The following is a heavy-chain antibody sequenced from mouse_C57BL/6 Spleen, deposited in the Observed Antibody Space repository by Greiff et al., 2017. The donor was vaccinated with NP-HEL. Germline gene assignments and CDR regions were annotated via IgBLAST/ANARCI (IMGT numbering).Heavy chain of an antibody. Sequence: QFQLQQSGPGLVPPSPIPSLPFPFSFFSLPISFLHFFLHSPLNGLEWLVVIWSGGSTDYNAAFISRLSISKDNSKSQVFFKMNSLQADDTAIYYCARERLLYAMDYWGQGTSVTVSS. CDR2: IWSGGST. CDR3: ARERLLYAMDY. CDR1: FFSLPISF. V-gene: IGHV2-2*01. J-gene: IGHJ4*01. D-gene: IGHD2-3*01.